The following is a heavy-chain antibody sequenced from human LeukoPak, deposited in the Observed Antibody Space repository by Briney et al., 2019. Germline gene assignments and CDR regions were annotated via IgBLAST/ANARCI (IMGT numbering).Heavy chain of an antibody. V-gene: IGHV3-30-3*01. CDR1: GFTFSSYA. J-gene: IGHJ6*02. CDR2: ISYDGSNK. Sequence: PGGSLRLSCAASGFTFSSYAMHWVRQAPGKGLEWVAVISYDGSNKYYADSVKGRFTISRDNSKNTLYLQMNSLRAEDTAVYYCARDSTDKMNMVHYGMDVWGQGTTVTVSS. D-gene: IGHD3-10*01. CDR3: ARDSTDKMNMVHYGMDV.